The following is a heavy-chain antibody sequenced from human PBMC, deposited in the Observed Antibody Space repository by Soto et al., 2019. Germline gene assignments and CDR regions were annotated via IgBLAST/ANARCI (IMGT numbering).Heavy chain of an antibody. Sequence: QVQLQQWGAGLLKPSETLSLTCAIYGGSFSGYYWSWIRQPPGKGLEWIGEINHSGSTNYNPSLKSRVAMAVDTYKNQFSLKLSSMTAADMAVYYCAPAVARGWFDPWGQGTMVTVSS. J-gene: IGHJ5*02. CDR2: INHSGST. D-gene: IGHD6-19*01. CDR3: APAVARGWFDP. CDR1: GGSFSGYY. V-gene: IGHV4-34*02.